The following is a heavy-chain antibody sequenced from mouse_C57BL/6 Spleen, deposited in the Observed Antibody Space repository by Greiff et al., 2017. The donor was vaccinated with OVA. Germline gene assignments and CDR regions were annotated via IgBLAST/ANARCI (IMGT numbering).Heavy chain of an antibody. Sequence: EVKLMESGGGLVQPKGSLKLSCAASGFSFNTYAMNWVRQAPGKGLEWVACIRSKSNNYATYYADSVKDRFTISREEAESMLYLQMNNMKTEDTAMYYCVGQAEGSYYSNYGYFDYWGQGTTLTVSS. CDR3: VGQAEGSYYSNYGYFDY. CDR2: IRSKSNNYAT. D-gene: IGHD2-5*01. J-gene: IGHJ2*01. V-gene: IGHV10-1*01. CDR1: GFSFNTYA.